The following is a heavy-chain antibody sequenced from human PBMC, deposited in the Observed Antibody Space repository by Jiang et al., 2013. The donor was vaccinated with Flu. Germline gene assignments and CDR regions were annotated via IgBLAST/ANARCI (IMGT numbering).Heavy chain of an antibody. Sequence: PSETLSLTCTVSGGSISSYYWSWIRQPPGKGLEWIGYIYYSGSTNYNPSLKSRVTISVDTSKNQFSLKLSSVTAADTAVYYCARHRIVVVPAAIASWFDPWGQGTWSPSPQ. CDR3: ARHRIVVVPAAIASWFDP. D-gene: IGHD2-2*02. V-gene: IGHV4-59*08. CDR2: IYYSGST. CDR1: GGSISSYY. J-gene: IGHJ5*02.